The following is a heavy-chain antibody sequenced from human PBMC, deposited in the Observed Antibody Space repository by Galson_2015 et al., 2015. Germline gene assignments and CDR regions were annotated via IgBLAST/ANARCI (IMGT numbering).Heavy chain of an antibody. D-gene: IGHD1-1*01. J-gene: IGHJ1*01. CDR2: ISYDGSEI. CDR3: AKDPFYRRRTDAAYFQH. CDR1: GFSFSNYG. V-gene: IGHV3-30*13. Sequence: SLRLSCAIYGFSFSNYGMHWVRQAPGKGLEWVALISYDGSEIHYLDSVRGRFTISRDNSENRLHLHMSSLREEDTTVYYCAKDPFYRRRTDAAYFQHWGQGTLVTVSS.